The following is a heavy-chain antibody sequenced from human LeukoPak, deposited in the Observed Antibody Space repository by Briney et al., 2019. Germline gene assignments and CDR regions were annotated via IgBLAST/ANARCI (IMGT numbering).Heavy chain of an antibody. Sequence: SETQSLTCAVYGGSFSGYYWSWIRQPPGKGLEWIGEINHSGSTNYNPSLKSRVTISVDTSKNQFSLKLSSVTAADTAVYYCARGPGYSSFDYWGQGTLVTVSS. D-gene: IGHD5-18*01. V-gene: IGHV4-34*01. CDR2: INHSGST. CDR1: GGSFSGYY. J-gene: IGHJ4*02. CDR3: ARGPGYSSFDY.